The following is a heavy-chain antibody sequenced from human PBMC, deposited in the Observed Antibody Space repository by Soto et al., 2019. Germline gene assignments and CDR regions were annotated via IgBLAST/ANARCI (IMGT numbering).Heavy chain of an antibody. CDR3: ARSSYSSGWYPRNSYGMDV. Sequence: PXETLYLTGAVYGSSLSGYYWSWIRPPPGRGLEWIGKINHSGSTNYNPSLKSRVTISVDTSKNQLSLKLSSVTAADTAVYYCARSSYSSGWYPRNSYGMDVWGQGPTVTVSS. V-gene: IGHV4-34*01. D-gene: IGHD6-19*01. J-gene: IGHJ6*02. CDR2: INHSGST. CDR1: GSSLSGYY.